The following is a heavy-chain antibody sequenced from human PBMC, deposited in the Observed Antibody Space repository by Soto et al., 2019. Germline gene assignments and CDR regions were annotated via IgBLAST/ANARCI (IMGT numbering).Heavy chain of an antibody. CDR3: ANRDTSMVTRYYYGMDV. J-gene: IGHJ6*02. CDR1: GFRFSSHD. D-gene: IGHD5-18*01. Sequence: SLRLSCAASGFRFSSHDISWVRQAPLKGLEWVSAISGSGGSTYYADSVKGRFTISRDNSKNTLYLQMNSLRAEDTAVYYCANRDTSMVTRYYYGMDVWGQGTTVTVSS. CDR2: ISGSGGST. V-gene: IGHV3-23*01.